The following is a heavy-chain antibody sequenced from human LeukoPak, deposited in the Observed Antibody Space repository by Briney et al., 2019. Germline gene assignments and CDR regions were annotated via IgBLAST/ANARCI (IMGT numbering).Heavy chain of an antibody. CDR1: GYTFTSYD. J-gene: IGHJ4*02. D-gene: IGHD5/OR15-5a*01. CDR3: ARMVRRLERLKIGGSSVYATGYYFDY. Sequence: ASVKVSCKASGYTFTSYDINWVRQATGQGLEWMGWMNPNSGNTGYAQKFQGRVTMTRNTSISTAYMELSSLRSEDTAVYYCARMVRRLERLKIGGSSVYATGYYFDYWGQGTLVTVSS. CDR2: MNPNSGNT. V-gene: IGHV1-8*01.